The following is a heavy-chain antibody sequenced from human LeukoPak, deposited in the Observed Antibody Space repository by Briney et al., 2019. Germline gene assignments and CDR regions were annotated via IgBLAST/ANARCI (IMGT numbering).Heavy chain of an antibody. CDR2: MNPNSGNT. Sequence: ASVKVSCKVSGYTLTELSMHWVRQATGQGLEWMGWMNPNSGNTGYAQKFQGRVTMTRNTSISTAYMELSSLRSEDTAVYYCARAPPKRRWVVVAASLDYWGQGTLVTVSS. D-gene: IGHD2-15*01. V-gene: IGHV1-8*01. CDR3: ARAPPKRRWVVVAASLDY. CDR1: GYTLTELS. J-gene: IGHJ4*02.